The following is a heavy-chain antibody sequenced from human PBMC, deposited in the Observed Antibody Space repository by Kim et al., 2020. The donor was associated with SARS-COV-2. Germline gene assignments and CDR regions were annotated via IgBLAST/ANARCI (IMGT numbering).Heavy chain of an antibody. V-gene: IGHV4-59*11. CDR1: GASMTSHH. CDR3: SGVGAAAGSPTFDA. J-gene: IGHJ1*01. D-gene: IGHD6-25*01. CDR2: IFYIGIT. Sequence: SETLSLTCSVSGASMTSHHWSWILQPPGKGLEWIGNIFYIGITNYNPSLKSRVTISLDTSRDQVSLMLSSVTAADTAVYFCSGVGAAAGSPTFDAWGQGT.